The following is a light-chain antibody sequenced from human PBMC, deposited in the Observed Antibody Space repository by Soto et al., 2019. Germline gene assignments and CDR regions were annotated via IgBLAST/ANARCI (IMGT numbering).Light chain of an antibody. J-gene: IGKJ1*01. Sequence: EIVLTQSPGTLSLSPGERATLSCRASQSVSSSYLAWYQQKPGQAPRLLIYGVSNRATGIPDRFSGSGSGTYFTLTISRRAPEDLAEYYGQQYGSPPRTFGQGTRVKTK. V-gene: IGKV3-20*01. CDR1: QSVSSSY. CDR3: QQYGSPPRT. CDR2: GVS.